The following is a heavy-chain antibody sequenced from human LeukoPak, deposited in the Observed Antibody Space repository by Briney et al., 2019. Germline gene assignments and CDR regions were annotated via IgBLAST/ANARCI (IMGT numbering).Heavy chain of an antibody. J-gene: IGHJ4*02. CDR3: ASSFRVPYYFDY. CDR2: ISSSSRTI. Sequence: PGGSLRLSCAASGFTFSNYAMNWVRQAPGKGLEWVSYISSSSRTIYYADSVKGRFTISRDNAKDSLYLQMNSLRAEDTAVYYCASSFRVPYYFDYWGQGTLVTVSS. CDR1: GFTFSNYA. D-gene: IGHD2-21*01. V-gene: IGHV3-48*01.